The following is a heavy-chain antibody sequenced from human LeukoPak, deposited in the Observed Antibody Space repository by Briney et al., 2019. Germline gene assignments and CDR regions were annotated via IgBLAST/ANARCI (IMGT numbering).Heavy chain of an antibody. CDR1: GYRFTSYW. V-gene: IGHV5-51*01. J-gene: IGHJ2*01. Sequence: GESLEISCQGSGYRFTSYWIGWVRQMPGKGLEWLGIIYPGDSDTRYSPSFQGQVTISADKSISTASLQWSSLKASDTAMYYCARRANTARVTPWYLDLWGRGTLVTVSS. D-gene: IGHD5-18*01. CDR3: ARRANTARVTPWYLDL. CDR2: IYPGDSDT.